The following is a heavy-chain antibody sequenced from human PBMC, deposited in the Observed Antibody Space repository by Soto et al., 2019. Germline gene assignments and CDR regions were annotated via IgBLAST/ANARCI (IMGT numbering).Heavy chain of an antibody. J-gene: IGHJ5*02. D-gene: IGHD3-3*01. CDR1: GVTFSSYA. V-gene: IGHV3-23*01. CDR2: ISGSGGST. Sequence: PVGSLRLSCAASGVTFSSYAMSWVRQAPGKGLEWVSAISGSGGSTYYADSVKGRFTISRDNSKNTLYLQMNSLRAEDTAVYYCAKHGRFLSHSREINWFDPWGQGTLVTVSS. CDR3: AKHGRFLSHSREINWFDP.